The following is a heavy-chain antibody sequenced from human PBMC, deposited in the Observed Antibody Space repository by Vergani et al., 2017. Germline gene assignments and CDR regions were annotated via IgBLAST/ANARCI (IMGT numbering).Heavy chain of an antibody. V-gene: IGHV1-46*01. D-gene: IGHD3-10*01. J-gene: IGHJ6*02. CDR3: ARDRFRGDYYYGMDV. CDR2: INPSGGST. CDR1: GYTFTSFY. Sequence: QVQLVQSGAEVKKPGASVKVSCKASGYTFTSFYMHWVRQAPGQGLEWMGIINPSGGSTSYAQKFQGRVTMTRDTSTSTGYMELSSLRSEDTAVYYWARDRFRGDYYYGMDVWGQGTTVTVSS.